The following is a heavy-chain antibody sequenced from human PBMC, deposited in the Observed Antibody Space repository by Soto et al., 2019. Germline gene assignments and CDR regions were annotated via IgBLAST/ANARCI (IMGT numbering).Heavy chain of an antibody. Sequence: QVQLQESGPGLVKPSQTLSLTCTVSGGSISSGGYYWSWIRQHPGKGLEWIGYIYYSGSTYYNPSLKSRVTISVDTSKNQFSLKLSSVTAADTAVYYCVRVQRADYYGDLYFDYWGQGTLVTVSS. CDR1: GGSISSGGYY. D-gene: IGHD4-17*01. J-gene: IGHJ4*02. CDR3: VRVQRADYYGDLYFDY. V-gene: IGHV4-31*03. CDR2: IYYSGST.